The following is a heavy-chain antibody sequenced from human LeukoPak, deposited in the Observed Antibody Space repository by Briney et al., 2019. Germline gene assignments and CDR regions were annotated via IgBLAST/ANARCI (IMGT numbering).Heavy chain of an antibody. Sequence: ASVKVSCKASGYTFTGYYMHWVRQAPGQGLEWMGWINPDSGDTNYAQKFQGRVTLTGDTSITTTYMDLSSLRSDDTAVYYCARDSSRSTWYGGSSDWGQGTLVIVSS. CDR1: GYTFTGYY. CDR3: ARDSSRSTWYGGSSD. V-gene: IGHV1-2*02. J-gene: IGHJ4*02. D-gene: IGHD6-13*01. CDR2: INPDSGDT.